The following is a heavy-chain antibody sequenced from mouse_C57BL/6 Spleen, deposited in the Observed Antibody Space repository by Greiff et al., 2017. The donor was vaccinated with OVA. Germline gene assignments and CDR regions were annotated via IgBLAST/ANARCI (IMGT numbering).Heavy chain of an antibody. CDR3: ARFLYYGSSDRVFDY. Sequence: QVQLQQPGAELVKPGASVKLSCKASGYTFTSYWMQWVKQRPGQGLEWIGEIDPSDSYTNSNQKFKGKATLTVDTSSSTAYMQLSSLTSEDSAVYYCARFLYYGSSDRVFDYWGKGTTLTVSS. CDR1: GYTFTSYW. D-gene: IGHD1-1*01. CDR2: IDPSDSYT. J-gene: IGHJ2*01. V-gene: IGHV1-50*01.